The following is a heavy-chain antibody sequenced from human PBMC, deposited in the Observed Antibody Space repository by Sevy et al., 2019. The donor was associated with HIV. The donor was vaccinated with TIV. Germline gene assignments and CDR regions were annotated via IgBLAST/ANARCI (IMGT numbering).Heavy chain of an antibody. CDR3: MKTPLGRVSGTGY. V-gene: IGHV3-30*02. J-gene: IGHJ4*02. Sequence: GESLKISCAASGFTFSRSGMQWVRQAPGKGLEWLTFIRFDGSAKYYADSVKGRFTISRDNSKNTLYFQMNSLRPKDTAVYYCMKTPLGRVSGTGYWGQRTLVTVSS. CDR2: IRFDGSAK. D-gene: IGHD3-9*01. CDR1: GFTFSRSG.